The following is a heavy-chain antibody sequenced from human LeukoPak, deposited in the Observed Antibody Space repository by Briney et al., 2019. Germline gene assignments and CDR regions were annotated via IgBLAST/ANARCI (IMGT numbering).Heavy chain of an antibody. Sequence: ASETLSLTCAVYGGSFSGYYWSWIRQPPGKGREWIGEINHSGSTNYNPSLKSRVTISVDTSKNQFSLKLSSVTAADTAVYYCARGPYCSGGSCYPPYYYYYYMDVWGKGTTVTVSS. CDR1: GGSFSGYY. V-gene: IGHV4-34*01. CDR2: INHSGST. D-gene: IGHD2-15*01. J-gene: IGHJ6*03. CDR3: ARGPYCSGGSCYPPYYYYYYMDV.